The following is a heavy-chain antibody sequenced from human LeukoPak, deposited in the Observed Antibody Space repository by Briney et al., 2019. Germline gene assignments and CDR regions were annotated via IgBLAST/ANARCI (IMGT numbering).Heavy chain of an antibody. CDR1: GYTFTNFY. Sequence: GASVKVSCKTSGYTFTNFYMHWVRQAPGQGLEWMGIINPSGANTGYAQKFQGRVTMTRDTSTSTVYMELSSLRSQDTAVYYCARDPYGDYYFDYWGQGTLVTVSS. D-gene: IGHD4-17*01. V-gene: IGHV1-46*01. J-gene: IGHJ4*02. CDR2: INPSGANT. CDR3: ARDPYGDYYFDY.